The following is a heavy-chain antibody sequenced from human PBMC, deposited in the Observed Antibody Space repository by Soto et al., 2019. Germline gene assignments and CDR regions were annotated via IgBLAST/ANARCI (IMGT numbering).Heavy chain of an antibody. CDR3: AREGIAASDY. CDR1: GFTFSDYY. J-gene: IGHJ4*02. V-gene: IGHV3-11*01. Sequence: GGSLRLSCAASGFTFSDYYMSWIRQAPGKGLEWVSSISSSGSTIYYADSVKGRFTISRDNAKNSLYLKINSLIAEDTAVYYCAREGIAASDYWGQGTLVTVSS. CDR2: ISSSGSTI. D-gene: IGHD6-13*01.